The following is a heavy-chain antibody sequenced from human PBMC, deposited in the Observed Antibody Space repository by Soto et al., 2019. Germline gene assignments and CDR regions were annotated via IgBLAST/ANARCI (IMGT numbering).Heavy chain of an antibody. V-gene: IGHV1-46*01. CDR2: INPSGGST. CDR1: GYTFTSYY. D-gene: IGHD1-26*01. CDR3: ARDGTVETEYAFDI. Sequence: ASVKVSCKASGYTFTSYYMHWVRQAPGQGLEWMGIINPSGGSTSYAQKFQGRVTITADESTSTAYMELSSLRSEDTAVYYCARDGTVETEYAFDIWGQGTMVTVSS. J-gene: IGHJ3*02.